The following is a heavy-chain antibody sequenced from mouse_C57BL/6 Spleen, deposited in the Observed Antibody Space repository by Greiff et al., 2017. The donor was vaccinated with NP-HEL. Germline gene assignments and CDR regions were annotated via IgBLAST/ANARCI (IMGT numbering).Heavy chain of an antibody. CDR2: INPNNGGT. V-gene: IGHV1-18*01. CDR1: GYTFTDYN. CDR3: AAYDGYSPFAY. Sequence: VQLQQSGPELVKPGASVKIPCKASGYTFTDYNMDWVKQSHGKSLEWIGDINPNNGGTIYNQKFKGKATLTVDKSSSTAYMELRSLTSEDTAVYYCAAYDGYSPFAYWGQGTLVTVSA. J-gene: IGHJ3*01. D-gene: IGHD2-3*01.